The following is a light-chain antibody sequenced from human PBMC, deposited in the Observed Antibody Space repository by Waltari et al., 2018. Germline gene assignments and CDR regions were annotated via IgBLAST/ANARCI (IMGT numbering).Light chain of an antibody. CDR2: GKN. CDR1: SLRSYY. Sequence: SSELTQDPAVSVALGQTVRITCQGDSLRSYYASWYQQKPGQAPVLVIYGKNNRPSGIPDRFSGSSSGNTASWTITGAQAEDEADYYCNSRDSSGNHLHVVFGGGTKLTVL. J-gene: IGLJ2*01. CDR3: NSRDSSGNHLHVV. V-gene: IGLV3-19*01.